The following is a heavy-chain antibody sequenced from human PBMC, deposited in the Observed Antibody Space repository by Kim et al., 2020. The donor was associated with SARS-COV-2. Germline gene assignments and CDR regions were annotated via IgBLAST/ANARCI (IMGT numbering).Heavy chain of an antibody. V-gene: IGHV1-46*01. CDR3: ARVDNTAMVGFDY. Sequence: YAQKFQGGVTMTRDTTTSTVYRELSSLRSEDTAVYYCARVDNTAMVGFDYWGQGTLVTVSS. J-gene: IGHJ4*02. D-gene: IGHD5-18*01.